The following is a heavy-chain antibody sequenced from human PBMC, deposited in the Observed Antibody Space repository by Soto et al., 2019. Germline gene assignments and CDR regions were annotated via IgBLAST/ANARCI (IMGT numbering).Heavy chain of an antibody. Sequence: SVKVSCKASGGTFSSYAISWVRQAPGQGXEWMGGIIPIFGTANYAQKFQGRVTITADESTSTAYMELSSLRSEDTAVYYCARDGSGEVAAAPNYYYGMDVWGQGTTVTVSS. J-gene: IGHJ6*02. D-gene: IGHD6-13*01. CDR1: GGTFSSYA. V-gene: IGHV1-69*13. CDR3: ARDGSGEVAAAPNYYYGMDV. CDR2: IIPIFGTA.